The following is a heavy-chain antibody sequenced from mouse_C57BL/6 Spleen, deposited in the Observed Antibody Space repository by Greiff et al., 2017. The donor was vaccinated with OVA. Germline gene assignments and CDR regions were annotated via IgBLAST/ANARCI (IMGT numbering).Heavy chain of an antibody. CDR2: IYPGDGDT. Sequence: QVQLQQSGAELVKPGASVKISCKASGYAFSSYWMNWVKQRPGKGLEWIGQIYPGDGDTNYNGKFKGKATLTADKSSSTAYMQLSSLTSEDSAVYFCARKGTTVEYYFDDWGQGTTLTVSS. CDR3: ARKGTTVEYYFDD. V-gene: IGHV1-80*01. J-gene: IGHJ2*01. CDR1: GYAFSSYW. D-gene: IGHD1-1*01.